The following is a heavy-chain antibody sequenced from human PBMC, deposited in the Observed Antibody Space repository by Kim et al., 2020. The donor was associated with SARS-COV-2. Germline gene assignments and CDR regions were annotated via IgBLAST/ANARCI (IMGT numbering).Heavy chain of an antibody. D-gene: IGHD6-13*01. J-gene: IGHJ6*02. CDR3: ARDRWVPSQQQLAYYYYGMDV. CDR2: IKQDGSEK. Sequence: GGSLRLSCAASGFTFSSYWMSWVRQAPGKGLEWVANIKQDGSEKYYVDSVKGRFTISRDNAKNSLYLQMNSLRAEDTAVYYCARDRWVPSQQQLAYYYYGMDVWGQGTTVTVSS. V-gene: IGHV3-7*03. CDR1: GFTFSSYW.